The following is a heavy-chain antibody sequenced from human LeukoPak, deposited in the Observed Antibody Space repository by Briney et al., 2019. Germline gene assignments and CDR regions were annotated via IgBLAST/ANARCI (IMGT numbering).Heavy chain of an antibody. CDR3: AKDDSAAGEGWFDP. J-gene: IGHJ5*02. D-gene: IGHD6-13*01. V-gene: IGHV3-23*01. CDR1: GFTFSSYA. CDR2: ISGSGGST. Sequence: GGSLRLSCAASGFTFSSYAMSWVRQAPGKGLEWVSAISGSGGSTYYADSVKGRFTISRDNSKNTLYLQMNILRAEDTAVYYCAKDDSAAGEGWFDPWGQGTLVTVSS.